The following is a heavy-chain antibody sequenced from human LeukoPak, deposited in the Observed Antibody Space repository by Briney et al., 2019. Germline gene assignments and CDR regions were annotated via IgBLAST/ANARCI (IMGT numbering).Heavy chain of an antibody. CDR2: IYHSGST. CDR3: ARRETLVTIFGVVILSWFDP. Sequence: SETLSLTCTVSGYSISSGYYWGWIRQPPGKGLEWIGSIYHSGSTYYNPSLKSRVTISVDTSKNQFSLKLSSVTAADTAVYYCARRETLVTIFGVVILSWFDPWGQGTLVTVSS. D-gene: IGHD3-3*01. CDR1: GYSISSGYY. V-gene: IGHV4-38-2*02. J-gene: IGHJ5*02.